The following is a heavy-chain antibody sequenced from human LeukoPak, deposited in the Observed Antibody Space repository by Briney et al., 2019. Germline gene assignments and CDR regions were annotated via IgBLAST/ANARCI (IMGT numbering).Heavy chain of an antibody. D-gene: IGHD3-10*01. Sequence: ASVKVSCKASGYTFTGYYMHWVRQAPGQGLEWMGWINPDTGGTNYAQKFQGRVTMTRDTSISTAHMELSRLESDDTAVYYCARETITYGFDYWGQGTLVTVSS. CDR2: INPDTGGT. J-gene: IGHJ4*02. V-gene: IGHV1-2*02. CDR1: GYTFTGYY. CDR3: ARETITYGFDY.